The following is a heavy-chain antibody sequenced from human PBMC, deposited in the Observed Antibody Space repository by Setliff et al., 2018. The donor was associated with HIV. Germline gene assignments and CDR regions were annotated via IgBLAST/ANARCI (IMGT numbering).Heavy chain of an antibody. V-gene: IGHV4-59*08. CDR2: IYYNGNR. CDR1: GGSIGNYY. CDR3: ARTRGYTYGYIDS. Sequence: SSETLSLTCTVSGGSIGNYYWNWIRQSPGKGLEWIAYIYYNGNRNYNPSLKSRVTISVDTTKNQFSLKLNSVTAADTAVYYCARTRGYTYGYIDSWAQGTLVTVSS. D-gene: IGHD5-18*01. J-gene: IGHJ4*02.